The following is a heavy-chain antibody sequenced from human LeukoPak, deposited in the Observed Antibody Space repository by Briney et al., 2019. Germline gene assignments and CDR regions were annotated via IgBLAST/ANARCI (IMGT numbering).Heavy chain of an antibody. CDR3: AAVYCGGGSCYDPRGWFDP. CDR1: GCSISSGYY. V-gene: IGHV4-38-2*02. D-gene: IGHD2-15*01. J-gene: IGHJ5*02. CDR2: IYHSGCT. Sequence: PSETLSLTCTVSGCSISSGYYWGWIRQPPGKGLEWIGSIYHSGCTYYNPSLKSRVTISVATSKNQFSLKLSSVTAADTAVHYCAAVYCGGGSCYDPRGWFDPWGQGTLVTVSS.